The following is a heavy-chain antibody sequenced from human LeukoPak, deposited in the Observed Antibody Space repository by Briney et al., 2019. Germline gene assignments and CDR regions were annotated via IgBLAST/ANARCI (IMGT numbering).Heavy chain of an antibody. Sequence: SVKVSCKASGYTFTSYAISWVRQAPGQGLEWMGGIIPIFGTANYAQKIQGRVTITADESTSTAYMELSSLRSEDTAVYYCARDPGAHNWFDPWGQGTLVTVSS. V-gene: IGHV1-69*13. CDR2: IIPIFGTA. J-gene: IGHJ5*02. CDR3: ARDPGAHNWFDP. CDR1: GYTFTSYA.